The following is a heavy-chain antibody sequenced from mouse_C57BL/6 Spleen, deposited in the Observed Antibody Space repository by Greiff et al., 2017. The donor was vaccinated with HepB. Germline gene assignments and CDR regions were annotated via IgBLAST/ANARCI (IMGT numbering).Heavy chain of an antibody. D-gene: IGHD6-1*01. CDR3: ARKSASYFDY. CDR1: GYTFTSYW. Sequence: VQLQQPGAELVMPGASVKLSCKASGYTFTSYWMHWVKQRPGQGLEWIGEIDPSDSYTNYNQKFKGKSTLTVDKSSSTAYMQLSSLTSEDSAVYYCARKSASYFDYWGQGTTLTVSS. CDR2: IDPSDSYT. J-gene: IGHJ2*01. V-gene: IGHV1-69*01.